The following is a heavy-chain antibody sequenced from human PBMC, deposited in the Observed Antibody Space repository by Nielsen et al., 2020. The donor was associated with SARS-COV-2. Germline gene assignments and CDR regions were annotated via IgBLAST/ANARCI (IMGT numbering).Heavy chain of an antibody. CDR3: ARGQEFGSGRPFDC. D-gene: IGHD3-10*01. CDR1: GGSISSYY. V-gene: IGHV4-59*01. CDR2: VYYSGST. Sequence: GSLRLSCTISGGSISSYYWSWIRQPPGKGLEWIGFVYYSGSTIYNPSLKSRVTISVDTSKNQFSLRLSSVTAADTAVYYCARGQEFGSGRPFDCWGQGTLVTVSS. J-gene: IGHJ4*02.